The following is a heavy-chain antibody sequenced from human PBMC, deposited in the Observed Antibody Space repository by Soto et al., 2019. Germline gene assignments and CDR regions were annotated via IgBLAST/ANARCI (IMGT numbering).Heavy chain of an antibody. CDR1: GGSFSGYY. CDR3: ARGPTMVRGIYFDY. CDR2: INHSGGT. Sequence: SETLSLTCAVYGGSFSGYYWSWIRQPPGKGLEWIGEINHSGGTNYNPSLKSRVTISVDTSKNQFSLKLSSVTAADTAVYYCARGPTMVRGIYFDYWGQGTLVTVSS. D-gene: IGHD3-10*01. V-gene: IGHV4-34*01. J-gene: IGHJ4*02.